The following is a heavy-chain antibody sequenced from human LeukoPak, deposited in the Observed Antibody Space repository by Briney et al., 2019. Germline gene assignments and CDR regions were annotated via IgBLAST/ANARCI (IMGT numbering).Heavy chain of an antibody. D-gene: IGHD3-10*01. J-gene: IGHJ5*02. CDR3: ARELSTMVRGVRYSWFDP. CDR2: ISAYNGNT. CDR1: GYTFTSYG. V-gene: IGHV1-18*01. Sequence: ASVKVSCKASGYTFTSYGISWVRQAPGQGLEWMGWISAYNGNTNYAQKLQGRVTMTTDTSASTAYMELRSLRSDDTAVYYCARELSTMVRGVRYSWFDPWGKGTVVTVSS.